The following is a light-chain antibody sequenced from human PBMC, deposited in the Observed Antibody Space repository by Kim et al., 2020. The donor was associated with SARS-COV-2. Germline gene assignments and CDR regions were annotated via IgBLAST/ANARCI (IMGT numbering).Light chain of an antibody. Sequence: QSVLTQPPSASGTPGQRVTISCSGSSSNIGSNPVNWYQQLPGTAPKLLTYSNNQRPSGVPDRFSGSKSGTSASLAISGLQSEDEADYYCAAWDDSLNGSYVIGTGTKVTVL. CDR1: SSNIGSNP. CDR3: AAWDDSLNGSYV. V-gene: IGLV1-44*01. J-gene: IGLJ1*01. CDR2: SNN.